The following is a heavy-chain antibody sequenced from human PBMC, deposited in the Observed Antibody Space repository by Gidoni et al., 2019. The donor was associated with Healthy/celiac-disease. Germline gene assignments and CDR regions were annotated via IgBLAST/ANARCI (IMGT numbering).Heavy chain of an antibody. J-gene: IGHJ6*02. CDR3: AKEGDYDFWSGYSPYYGMDV. CDR1: GFTFSSYA. V-gene: IGHV3-23*01. Sequence: EVQLLDSGGGLVQPGGSLRLSCAASGFTFSSYAMSWVRQAPGKGLEWVSSLSGSGGSTYYADAVKGLFTITRDKSKNTLYLQMNSLRDEDTAVYYCAKEGDYDFWSGYSPYYGMDVWGQGTTVTVSS. D-gene: IGHD3-3*01. CDR2: LSGSGGST.